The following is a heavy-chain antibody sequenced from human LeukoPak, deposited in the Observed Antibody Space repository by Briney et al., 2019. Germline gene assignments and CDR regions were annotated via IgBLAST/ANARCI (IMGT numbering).Heavy chain of an antibody. CDR2: ISAYNGNT. D-gene: IGHD1-26*01. V-gene: IGHV1-18*01. Sequence: ASVKVSCKASGYTFTGYGISWVRQAPGQGLEWMGWISAYNGNTNYAQKLRGRVTMTTDTSTSTAYMELRSLRSDDPAVYYCALSLSVGARLVYWGQGTLVTVSS. CDR3: ALSLSVGARLVY. CDR1: GYTFTGYG. J-gene: IGHJ4*02.